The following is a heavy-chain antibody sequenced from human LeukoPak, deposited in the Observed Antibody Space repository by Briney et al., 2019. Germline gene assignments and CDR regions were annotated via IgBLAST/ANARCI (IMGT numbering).Heavy chain of an antibody. CDR3: ARGYSSSSSSLYYYYMDV. Sequence: TSETLSLTCTVSGGSISSYYWSWIRQPPGKGLEWIGYIYYSGSTNYNPSLKSRVTILVDTSKNEFSLQLGSVTAADTAVYYCARGYSSSSSSLYYYYMDVWGRGATVTVSS. D-gene: IGHD6-6*01. CDR1: GGSISSYY. CDR2: IYYSGST. V-gene: IGHV4-59*08. J-gene: IGHJ6*03.